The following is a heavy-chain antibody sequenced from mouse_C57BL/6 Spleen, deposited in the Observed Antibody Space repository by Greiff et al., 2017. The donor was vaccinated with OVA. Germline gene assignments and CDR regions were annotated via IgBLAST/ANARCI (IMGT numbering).Heavy chain of an antibody. CDR2: IDPSDSYT. CDR3: ARRITTVVNYAMDY. D-gene: IGHD1-1*01. J-gene: IGHJ4*01. Sequence: QVQLKESGAELVKPGASVKLSCKASGYTFTSYWMQWVKQRPGQGLEWIGEIDPSDSYTNYNQKFKGKATLTVDTSSSSAYMQLSSLTSEDSAVYYCARRITTVVNYAMDYWGQGTSVTVSS. V-gene: IGHV1-50*01. CDR1: GYTFTSYW.